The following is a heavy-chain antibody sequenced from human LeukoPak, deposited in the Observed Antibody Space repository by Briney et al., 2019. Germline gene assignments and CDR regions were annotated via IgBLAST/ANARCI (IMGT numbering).Heavy chain of an antibody. CDR1: GGSISSGGYY. CDR3: ARGASGVRGVVDY. D-gene: IGHD3-10*01. V-gene: IGHV4-31*03. Sequence: PSETLSLTCTVSGGSISSGGYYWSWIRQHPGKGLEWIGYIHYSGSTYYNPSLKSRVTISVDTSKNQFSLKLSSVTAADTAVYYCARGASGVRGVVDYWGQGTLVTVSS. CDR2: IHYSGST. J-gene: IGHJ4*02.